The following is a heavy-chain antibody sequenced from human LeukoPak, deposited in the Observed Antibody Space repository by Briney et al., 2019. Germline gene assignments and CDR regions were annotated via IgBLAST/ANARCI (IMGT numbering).Heavy chain of an antibody. CDR3: SKGWSGGWFHFDD. CDR2: ISGSGGST. CDR1: GFTFSSYA. J-gene: IGHJ4*02. D-gene: IGHD3-3*01. Sequence: PGGSLRLSCAASGFTFSSYAMSWVRQAPGKGLEWVSAISGSGGSTYYADSVKGRFTISRDNSKNTLYLQMNSLRAEDTAVYYCSKGWSGGWFHFDDWGQGTLVTVSS. V-gene: IGHV3-23*01.